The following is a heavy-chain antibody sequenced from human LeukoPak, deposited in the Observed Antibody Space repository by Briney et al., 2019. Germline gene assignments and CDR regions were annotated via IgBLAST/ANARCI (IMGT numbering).Heavy chain of an antibody. D-gene: IGHD2-2*01. J-gene: IGHJ4*02. V-gene: IGHV3-23*01. CDR3: ANRASGSVVVPWAMGY. CDR1: GFTFSIYA. CDR2: IRGRGNRT. Sequence: PGGSVTLFCAASGFTFSIYAMSWVRHARGKGLECVSAIRGRGNRTYYADAVKGLFTISRDNSKNMLYLKMNDLGAEDNAVSNCANRASGSVVVPWAMGYWGQGTLVTVSS.